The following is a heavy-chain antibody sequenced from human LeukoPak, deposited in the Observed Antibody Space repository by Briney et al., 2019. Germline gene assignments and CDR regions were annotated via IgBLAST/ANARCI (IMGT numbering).Heavy chain of an antibody. CDR3: ARHEVMVRGVIDY. D-gene: IGHD3-10*01. CDR1: GYSFTSYW. V-gene: IGHV5-51*01. CDR2: IYPGDSGT. Sequence: GESLKISCKGSGYSFTSYWIGWVRQMPGKGLEWMGIIYPGDSGTRYSPSFQGQVTISADKSISTAYLQWSSLKASDTAMYYCARHEVMVRGVIDYWGQGTLVTVSS. J-gene: IGHJ4*02.